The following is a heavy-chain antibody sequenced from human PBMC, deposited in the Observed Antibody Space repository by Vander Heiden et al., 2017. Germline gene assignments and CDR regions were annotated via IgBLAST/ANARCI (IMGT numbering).Heavy chain of an antibody. CDR2: INSDGSST. V-gene: IGHV3-74*01. D-gene: IGHD4-17*01. J-gene: IGHJ6*02. CDR3: AREWPDYGGSLYYYYYYGMDV. Sequence: VWVSRINSDGSSTSYADSVKGRFTISRDNAKNTLYLQMNSLRAEDTAVYYCAREWPDYGGSLYYYYYYGMDVWGQGTTVTVSS.